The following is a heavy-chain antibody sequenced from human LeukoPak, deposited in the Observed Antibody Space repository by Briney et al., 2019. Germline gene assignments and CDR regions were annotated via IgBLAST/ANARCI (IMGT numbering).Heavy chain of an antibody. Sequence: SEILSLTCTVSGGSISSHYWSWIRQPAGKGPEWIGRVYTSGNTNYNPSLTSRVTMSVDMSKNQFSLTLTSVTAADAAVYYCARVGSSWYDFDYWGQGTLVTVSS. J-gene: IGHJ4*02. CDR1: GGSISSHY. CDR2: VYTSGNT. D-gene: IGHD6-13*01. CDR3: ARVGSSWYDFDY. V-gene: IGHV4-4*07.